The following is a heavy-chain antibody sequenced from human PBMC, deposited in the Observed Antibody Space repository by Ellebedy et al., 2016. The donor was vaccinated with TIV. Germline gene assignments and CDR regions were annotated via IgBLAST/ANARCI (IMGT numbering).Heavy chain of an antibody. CDR2: INAGNGNT. V-gene: IGHV1-3*01. CDR1: GYTFTSYA. Sequence: ASVKVSCXASGYTFTSYAMHWVRQAPGQRLEWMGWINAGNGNTKYSQKFQGRVTITRDTSASTAYMELSSLRSEDTAVYYCATREWQDPMDVWGQGTTVTVSS. CDR3: ATREWQDPMDV. J-gene: IGHJ6*02. D-gene: IGHD3-3*01.